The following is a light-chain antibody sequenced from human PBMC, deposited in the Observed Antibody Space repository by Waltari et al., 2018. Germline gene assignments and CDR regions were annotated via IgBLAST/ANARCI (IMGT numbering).Light chain of an antibody. CDR2: SAT. J-gene: IGKJ1*01. Sequence: GRARQGFGRALAWYQQRPGQAPRLLIYSATVRATGVPARFSASGSGTEFTLTISSLQSEDVAVYYCQHFNNWPPWAFGQGTKVEIK. V-gene: IGKV3-15*01. CDR3: QHFNNWPPWA. CDR1: QGFGRA.